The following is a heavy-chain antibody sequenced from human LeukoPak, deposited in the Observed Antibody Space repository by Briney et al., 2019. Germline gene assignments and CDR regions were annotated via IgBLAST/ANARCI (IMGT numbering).Heavy chain of an antibody. D-gene: IGHD3-16*01. CDR1: GGSFSGYY. Sequence: SETLSLTCAVYGGSFSGYYWSWIRQPPGKGLEWIGEINYSGSTNYNPSLKSRVTISVDTSKNQFSLKLSSVTAADTAVYYCARVYRRLRSPSQPGYNWFDPWGQGTLVTVSS. V-gene: IGHV4-34*01. CDR3: ARVYRRLRSPSQPGYNWFDP. J-gene: IGHJ5*02. CDR2: INYSGST.